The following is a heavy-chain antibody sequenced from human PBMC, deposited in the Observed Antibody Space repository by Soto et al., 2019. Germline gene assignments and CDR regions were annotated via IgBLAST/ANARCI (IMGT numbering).Heavy chain of an antibody. J-gene: IGHJ6*02. CDR2: IYHSGST. V-gene: IGHV4-4*02. CDR1: GGSISSSNW. Sequence: QVQLQESGPGLVKPSGTLSLTCAVSGGSISSSNWWSWVRQPPGKGLEWIGEIYHSGSTNYNPSLKSRVAISVDKSKNQFSLKLSSVTAADTAVYYCARTSSGWYRVGYYGMDVWGQGTTVTVSS. CDR3: ARTSSGWYRVGYYGMDV. D-gene: IGHD6-19*01.